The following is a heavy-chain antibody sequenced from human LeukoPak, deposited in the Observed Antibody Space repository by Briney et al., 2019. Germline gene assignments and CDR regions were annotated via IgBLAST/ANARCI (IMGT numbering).Heavy chain of an antibody. CDR1: GGSISSGDYY. J-gene: IGHJ4*02. CDR2: IYYSGST. V-gene: IGHV4-30-4*01. Sequence: SQTLSLTCTVSGGSISSGDYYWSWIRQPPGKGLEWIGYIYYSGSTYYNPSLKSRVTISVDTSKNQFSLKLSSVTAADTAVYYCARARRVSSLEWLPYGRPYYFDYWGQGTLVSVSS. D-gene: IGHD3-3*01. CDR3: ARARRVSSLEWLPYGRPYYFDY.